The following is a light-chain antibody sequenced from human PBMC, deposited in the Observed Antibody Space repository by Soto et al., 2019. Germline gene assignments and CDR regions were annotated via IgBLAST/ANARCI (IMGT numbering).Light chain of an antibody. CDR3: MQGQQTPLT. CDR2: WGS. CDR1: QSLLHSSGNNY. Sequence: DIVMTQSPLSLPVTPGQSASISCRSSQSLLHSSGNNYLDWYVQKPGQSPQLLIYWGSSRASGVPDRFSGSGSGTDFTLKINRVEAEDVGVYYCMQGQQTPLTFGQGTRLEIK. J-gene: IGKJ5*01. V-gene: IGKV2-28*01.